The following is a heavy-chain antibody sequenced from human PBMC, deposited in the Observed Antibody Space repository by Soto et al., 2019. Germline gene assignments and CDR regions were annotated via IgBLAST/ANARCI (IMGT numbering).Heavy chain of an antibody. V-gene: IGHV3-23*01. CDR3: AKDLVSRNFDWLSFDY. CDR1: GFTFSSYA. Sequence: LSLTCAASGFTFSSYAMSWVRQAPGKGLEWVSAISGSGGSTYYADSVKGRFTISRDNSKNTLYLQMNSLRAEDTAVYYCAKDLVSRNFDWLSFDYWGQGTLVTVSS. J-gene: IGHJ4*02. CDR2: ISGSGGST. D-gene: IGHD3-9*01.